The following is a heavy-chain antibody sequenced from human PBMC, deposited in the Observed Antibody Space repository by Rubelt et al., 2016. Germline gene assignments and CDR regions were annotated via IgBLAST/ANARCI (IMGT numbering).Heavy chain of an antibody. CDR3: TRGHRHRESPDGPVWFDP. Sequence: SGGGLVQPGRSLRLSCTASGFTFGDYAMSWFRQAPGKGLEWVGFIRSKAYGGTTEYAASVKGRFTISRDDSKSIAYLQMNSLKTEDTAVYYCTRGHRHRESPDGPVWFDPWGQGTLVTVSS. CDR1: GFTFGDYA. CDR2: IRSKAYGGTT. D-gene: IGHD3/OR15-3a*01. V-gene: IGHV3-49*03. J-gene: IGHJ5*02.